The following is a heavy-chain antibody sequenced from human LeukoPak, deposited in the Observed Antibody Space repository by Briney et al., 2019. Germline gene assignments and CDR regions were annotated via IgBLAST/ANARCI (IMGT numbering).Heavy chain of an antibody. D-gene: IGHD6-19*01. Sequence: PGGPLRLSCAASGFTFSSYGMHWVRQAPGKGLEWVAFIRYDGSNKYYADSVKGRFTISRDNSKNTLYLQMNSLRAEDTAVYYCAKDRGGSGWYKGGFDYWGQGTLVTVSS. J-gene: IGHJ4*02. V-gene: IGHV3-30*02. CDR1: GFTFSSYG. CDR2: IRYDGSNK. CDR3: AKDRGGSGWYKGGFDY.